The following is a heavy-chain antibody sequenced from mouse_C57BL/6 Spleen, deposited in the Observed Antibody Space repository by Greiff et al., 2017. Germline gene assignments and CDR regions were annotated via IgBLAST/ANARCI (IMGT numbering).Heavy chain of an antibody. CDR1: GYTFTSYW. CDR2: INPSSGYT. J-gene: IGHJ4*01. CDR3: ARNYGTMGAMDY. Sequence: QVQLQQSGAELAKPGASVTLSCKASGYTFTSYWMHWVKQRPGQGLEWIGYINPSSGYTKYNQKFKDKAPWTADKSSSPAYMQLSSLTYEDSAVYYCARNYGTMGAMDYWGQGTSVTVSS. D-gene: IGHD1-1*01. V-gene: IGHV1-7*01.